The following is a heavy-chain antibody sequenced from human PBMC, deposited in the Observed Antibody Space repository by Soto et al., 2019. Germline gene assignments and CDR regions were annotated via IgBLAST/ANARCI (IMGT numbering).Heavy chain of an antibody. CDR1: GFTFSSST. J-gene: IGHJ4*02. CDR3: ARDIGEMSAV. CDR2: ISSSSSYI. D-gene: IGHD3-10*01. V-gene: IGHV3-21*06. Sequence: GGSLRLSCTGSGFTFSSSTMTRVRQGPGKGLEWVSSISSSSSYIYFADSLKGRFTISRDNAKNSLYLQMNSLRAEDTAVYYCARDIGEMSAVWGQGTQVTVSS.